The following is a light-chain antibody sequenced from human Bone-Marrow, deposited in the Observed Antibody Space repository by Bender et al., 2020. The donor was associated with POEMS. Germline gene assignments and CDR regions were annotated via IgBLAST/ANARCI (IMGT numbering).Light chain of an antibody. CDR3: SSYTSSTSVI. CDR2: DVT. V-gene: IGLV2-14*03. CDR1: SNDVGGYNY. J-gene: IGLJ2*01. Sequence: QSALTQPASVSGSPGQSLTISCTGTSNDVGGYNYVSWYQQYPGKVPKLMIYDVTNRPSGISYRFSGSKSGNTASLTISGLQAEDEADYYCSSYTSSTSVIFGGGTKLTVL.